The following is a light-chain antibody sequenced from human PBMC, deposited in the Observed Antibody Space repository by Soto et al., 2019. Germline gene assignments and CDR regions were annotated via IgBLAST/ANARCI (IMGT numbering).Light chain of an antibody. CDR3: QQYETFSGT. Sequence: IQMTQSPSTVSAYVGDTVTITCRASQSITNWLAWYQQRPGKAPNLLIYKASTLNSGVPSRFSGSGSGTKFTLTIASLQPDDFATYYCQQYETFSGTFGPGTKVDIK. CDR2: KAS. CDR1: QSITNW. J-gene: IGKJ1*01. V-gene: IGKV1-5*03.